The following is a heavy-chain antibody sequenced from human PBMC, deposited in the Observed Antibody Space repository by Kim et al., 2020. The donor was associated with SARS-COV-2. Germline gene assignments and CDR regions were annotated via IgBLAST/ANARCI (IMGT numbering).Heavy chain of an antibody. CDR1: GFTFSSYA. CDR3: ARVPSGSYFGSLDY. D-gene: IGHD1-26*01. V-gene: IGHV3-30-3*01. CDR2: ISYDGSNK. Sequence: GGSLRLSCAASGFTFSSYAMHWVRQAPGKGLEWVAVISYDGSNKYYADSVKGRFTISRDNSKNTLYLQMNSLRAEDTAVYYCARVPSGSYFGSLDYWGQG. J-gene: IGHJ4*02.